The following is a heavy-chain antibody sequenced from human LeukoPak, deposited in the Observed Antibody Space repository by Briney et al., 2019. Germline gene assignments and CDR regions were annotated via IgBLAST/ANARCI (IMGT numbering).Heavy chain of an antibody. Sequence: GGSLRLSCAAPGFTFSSYAMSWVRQAPGKGLEWFSAISGSGGSTDYAYSVKGRFTISRDNSKNTLYLQMNSLRAEDTAVYYCANLYSSGWYMFDYWGQGTLVTVSS. CDR3: ANLYSSGWYMFDY. CDR1: GFTFSSYA. D-gene: IGHD6-19*01. V-gene: IGHV3-23*01. CDR2: ISGSGGST. J-gene: IGHJ4*02.